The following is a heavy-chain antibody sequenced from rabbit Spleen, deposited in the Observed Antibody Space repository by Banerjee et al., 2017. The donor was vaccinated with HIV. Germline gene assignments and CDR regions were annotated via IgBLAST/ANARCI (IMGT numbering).Heavy chain of an antibody. V-gene: IGHV1S45*01. Sequence: QEQLVESGGGLVKPEGSLTLACKASGFSFSDRDVMCWVRQAPGKGLQWIACINTYTGKPVYATWPKGRFTISRTSSTTVTLQMTSLTAADTATYFCARSYRLHHYLHLWGQGTLVTVS. CDR1: GFSFSDRDV. J-gene: IGHJ4*01. CDR2: INTYTGKP. CDR3: ARSYRLHHYLHL. D-gene: IGHD5-1*01.